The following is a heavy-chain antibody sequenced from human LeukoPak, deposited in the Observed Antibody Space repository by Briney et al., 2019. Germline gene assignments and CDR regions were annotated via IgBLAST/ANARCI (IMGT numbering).Heavy chain of an antibody. CDR2: IYYSGST. V-gene: IGHV4-59*01. D-gene: IGHD6-13*01. CDR3: ATEVAAAGMGAFDI. J-gene: IGHJ3*02. Sequence: SETLSLTCTVSGGSISSYYWSWIRQPPGKGLEWIGYIYYSGSTNYNPSLKSRVTISVDTSKDQFSLKLSSVTAADTAVYYCATEVAAAGMGAFDIWGQGTMVTVSS. CDR1: GGSISSYY.